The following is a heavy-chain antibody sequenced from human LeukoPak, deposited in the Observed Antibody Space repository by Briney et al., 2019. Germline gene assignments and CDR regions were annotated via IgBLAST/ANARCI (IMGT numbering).Heavy chain of an antibody. CDR2: AYYSGCT. J-gene: IGHJ4*02. Sequence: SETLSLTCTVSGGSISSNNCYWAWIRQTPGKGLEWIGSAYYSGCTYYNPSLESRVTISVDTSKNQFSLKVSSVTAADTAVYYCTRRPLMTLTTSGYFDYWGQGTLVTVSS. CDR3: TRRPLMTLTTSGYFDY. D-gene: IGHD4-17*01. V-gene: IGHV4-39*01. CDR1: GGSISSNNCY.